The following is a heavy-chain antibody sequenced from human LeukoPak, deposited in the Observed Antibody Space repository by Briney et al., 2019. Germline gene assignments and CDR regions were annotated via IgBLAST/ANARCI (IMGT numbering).Heavy chain of an antibody. V-gene: IGHV1-18*01. Sequence: ASVKVSCKASGYTFTSYGISWVRQAPGQGLEWMGWISAYNGNTNYAQKFQGRVTITADKSTSTAYMELSSLRSEDTAVYYCARETGDKNFDYWGQGTLVTVSS. CDR2: ISAYNGNT. J-gene: IGHJ4*02. D-gene: IGHD7-27*01. CDR3: ARETGDKNFDY. CDR1: GYTFTSYG.